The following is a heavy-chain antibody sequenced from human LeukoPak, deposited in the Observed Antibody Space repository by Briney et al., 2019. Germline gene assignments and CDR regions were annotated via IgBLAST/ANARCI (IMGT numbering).Heavy chain of an antibody. CDR3: AKDVFSGYSSSWYDY. Sequence: GGTLRLSCAASGFTFSSYGMSWVRQAPGKGLEWVSAISGSGGSTYYADSVKGRFTISRDNSKNTLYLQMNSLRAEDTAVYYCAKDVFSGYSSSWYDYWGQGTLVTVSS. V-gene: IGHV3-23*01. CDR2: ISGSGGST. D-gene: IGHD6-13*01. J-gene: IGHJ4*02. CDR1: GFTFSSYG.